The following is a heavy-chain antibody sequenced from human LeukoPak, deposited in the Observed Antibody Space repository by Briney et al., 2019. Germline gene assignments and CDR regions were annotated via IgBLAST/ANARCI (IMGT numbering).Heavy chain of an antibody. V-gene: IGHV3-30*18. J-gene: IGHJ3*02. Sequence: GGSLRLSCAASGFTFSSYGMHWVRQAPGKGLEWVAVISYDGSNKYYADSVKGRFTISRDNPKNTLYLQMNSLRAEDTAVYYCAKGKVNHDGAFDTWGQGTLVTVSS. CDR1: GFTFSSYG. D-gene: IGHD2-21*01. CDR2: ISYDGSNK. CDR3: AKGKVNHDGAFDT.